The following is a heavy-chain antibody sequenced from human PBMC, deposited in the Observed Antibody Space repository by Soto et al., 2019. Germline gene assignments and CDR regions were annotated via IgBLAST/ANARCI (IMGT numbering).Heavy chain of an antibody. CDR2: INAGNGNT. V-gene: IGHV1-3*01. Sequence: GASLKVSCQASVYTFTGYVMHWVRQAPGQRLEWMGWINAGNGNTKYSQKFQGRVTITRDTSASTAYMELSSLRSEDTAVYYCAKSATVPAAIAYWGQGTLVTVSS. D-gene: IGHD2-2*02. CDR3: AKSATVPAAIAY. CDR1: VYTFTGYV. J-gene: IGHJ4*02.